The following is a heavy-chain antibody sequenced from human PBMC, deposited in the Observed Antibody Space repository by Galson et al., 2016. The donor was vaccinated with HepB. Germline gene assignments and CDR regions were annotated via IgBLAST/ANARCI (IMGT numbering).Heavy chain of an antibody. Sequence: SLRLSCAASGFTLTNYGMHWVRQAPGKGLEWVAVIWFDGSNKYYADSVKGRFTISRDNSKNTLYLQMNSLRAEDTAVYYCTLATRYDAFDIWGQGTLVTVSA. CDR2: IWFDGSNK. J-gene: IGHJ3*02. V-gene: IGHV3-33*01. CDR1: GFTLTNYG. CDR3: TLATRYDAFDI. D-gene: IGHD6-6*01.